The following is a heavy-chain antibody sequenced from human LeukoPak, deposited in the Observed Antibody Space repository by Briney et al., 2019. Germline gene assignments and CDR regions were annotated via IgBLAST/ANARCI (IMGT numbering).Heavy chain of an antibody. J-gene: IGHJ4*02. Sequence: GGSLRLSCEVSGFTCSYWMNWVRQAPGKGLEWVSAISGSGGSTYYADSVKGRFTISRDNSKNTLYLQMNSLRAEDTAVYYCAKDSAYDFWSGYHDYWGQGTLVTVSS. V-gene: IGHV3-23*01. D-gene: IGHD3-3*01. CDR2: ISGSGGST. CDR1: GFTCSYW. CDR3: AKDSAYDFWSGYHDY.